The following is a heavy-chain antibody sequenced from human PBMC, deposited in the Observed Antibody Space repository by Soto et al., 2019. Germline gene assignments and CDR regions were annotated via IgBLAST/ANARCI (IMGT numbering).Heavy chain of an antibody. CDR2: IYSGGST. Sequence: GGSLRLSCAASGFTVSSNYMSWVRQAPGKGLEWVSVIYSGGSTYYADSVKGRFAISRDNAKNSLYLKMNSLRAEDTAVYYCAKIPGSCSGGSCYSGWYFDLWGRGTLVTVSS. D-gene: IGHD2-15*01. CDR1: GFTVSSNY. CDR3: AKIPGSCSGGSCYSGWYFDL. V-gene: IGHV3-53*01. J-gene: IGHJ2*01.